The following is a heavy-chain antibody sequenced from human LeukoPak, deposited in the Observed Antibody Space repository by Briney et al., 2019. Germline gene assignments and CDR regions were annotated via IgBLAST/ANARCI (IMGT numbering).Heavy chain of an antibody. Sequence: GASVKVSCKASGGTFSSYAISWVRQAPGQGLEWMGGIIPIFGIANYIQKFQGRVTITADESTSTAYMELSSLRSEDTAVYYCARGLSTSSSLTGPFDRWGQGTLVTVSS. D-gene: IGHD2-2*01. V-gene: IGHV1-69*13. CDR1: GGTFSSYA. CDR2: IIPIFGIA. J-gene: IGHJ4*02. CDR3: ARGLSTSSSLTGPFDR.